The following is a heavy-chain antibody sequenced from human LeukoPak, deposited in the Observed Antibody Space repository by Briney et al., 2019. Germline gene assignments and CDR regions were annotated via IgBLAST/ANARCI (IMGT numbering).Heavy chain of an antibody. CDR3: AREGVSWFPYYYYMDV. D-gene: IGHD6-13*01. Sequence: SETLSLTCTVSGGSISRYYWSWIRQPAGKGLEWIGRVYTSGSTNYNPSLKSRVTMSVDTSKNQFSLQLNSVTPEDTAVYYCAREGVSWFPYYYYMDVWGKGTTVTISS. V-gene: IGHV4-4*07. CDR1: GGSISRYY. CDR2: VYTSGST. J-gene: IGHJ6*03.